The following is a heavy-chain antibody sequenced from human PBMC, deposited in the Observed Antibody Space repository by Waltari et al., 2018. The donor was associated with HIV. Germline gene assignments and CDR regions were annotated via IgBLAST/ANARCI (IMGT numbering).Heavy chain of an antibody. CDR1: GGSISSSSYY. D-gene: IGHD5-12*01. CDR3: ARLGELDIVATITYYYYGMDV. Sequence: QLQLQESGPGLVKPSETLSLTCTVSGGSISSSSYYWGWIRQPPGKGLEWIGSIYYSGSTYYNPSLKSRVTISVDTSKNQFSLKLSSVTAADTAVYYCARLGELDIVATITYYYYGMDVWGQGTTVTVSS. V-gene: IGHV4-39*01. J-gene: IGHJ6*02. CDR2: IYYSGST.